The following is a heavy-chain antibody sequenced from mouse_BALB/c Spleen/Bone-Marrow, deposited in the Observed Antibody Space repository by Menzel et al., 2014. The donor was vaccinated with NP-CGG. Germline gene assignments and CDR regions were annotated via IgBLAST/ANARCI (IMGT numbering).Heavy chain of an antibody. Sequence: QVQLQQSGAELVRPGTSVKVSCKASGYAFTDYLMEWLKQRPGQGLVWIGVINPGSGSTKQNEKFKGKAEQTADTSSNTAYMQLSSLTPDDTAVYFCARYDGYLDYWGQGTTLTVSS. CDR2: INPGSGST. J-gene: IGHJ2*01. V-gene: IGHV1-54*01. CDR1: GYAFTDYL. D-gene: IGHD2-3*01. CDR3: ARYDGYLDY.